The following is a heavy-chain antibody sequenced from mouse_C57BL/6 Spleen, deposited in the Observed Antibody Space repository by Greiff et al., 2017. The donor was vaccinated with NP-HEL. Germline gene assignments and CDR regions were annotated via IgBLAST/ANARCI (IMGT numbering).Heavy chain of an antibody. D-gene: IGHD2-3*01. V-gene: IGHV1-26*01. J-gene: IGHJ4*01. Sequence: EVQLQQSGPELVKPGASVKISCKASGYTFTDYYMNWVKQSHGKSLEWIGDINPNNGGTSYNQKFKGKATLTVDQSSSTAYMELRSLTSEDSAVYDCAEHDGYPYYAMDYWGQGTSVTVSS. CDR3: AEHDGYPYYAMDY. CDR2: INPNNGGT. CDR1: GYTFTDYY.